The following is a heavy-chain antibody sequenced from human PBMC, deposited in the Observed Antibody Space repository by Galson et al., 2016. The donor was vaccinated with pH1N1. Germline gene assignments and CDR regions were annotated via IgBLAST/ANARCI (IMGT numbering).Heavy chain of an antibody. CDR2: IFTRGTT. J-gene: IGHJ6*03. Sequence: TLSLTCTVSGDSVTSGSYYWSWVRQPAGKGLEWVGHIFTRGTTNYNPSLKSRVIISVDTSKNQVSLKLNAVTAADTAVYYCAREDWKDVDLDYFYIDVWGKGTTVTVSS. CDR3: AREDWKDVDLDYFYIDV. D-gene: IGHD1-1*01. CDR1: GDSVTSGSYY. V-gene: IGHV4-61*09.